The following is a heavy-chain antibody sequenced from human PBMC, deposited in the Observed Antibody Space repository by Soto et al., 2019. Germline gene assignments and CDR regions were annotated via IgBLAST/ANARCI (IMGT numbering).Heavy chain of an antibody. J-gene: IGHJ4*02. Sequence: QVPLVQSGTEMKKPGASVKVSCKASGYTFTDFGIGWFQQTPGQGLEWMGWISAYNGDRNYAQKFDDRVTMTTDSSTSTACIELRSLRPDDTAVYYFARLLKEGIPAVVDYWGQGTLLTVSS. CDR2: ISAYNGDR. CDR1: GYTFTDFG. D-gene: IGHD2-2*01. V-gene: IGHV1-18*01. CDR3: ARLLKEGIPAVVDY.